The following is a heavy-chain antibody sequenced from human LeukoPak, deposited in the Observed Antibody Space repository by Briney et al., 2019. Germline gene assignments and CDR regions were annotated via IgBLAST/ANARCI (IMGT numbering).Heavy chain of an antibody. Sequence: SETLSLTCTVSGGSISGYYWSWIRQPAGKGLEWIGRIYTSGSTNYNPSLKSRVTISVDTSKNQFSLKLSSVTAADTAVYYCARAGYSSGWYGGYYFDYWGQGTLVTVSS. CDR3: ARAGYSSGWYGGYYFDY. V-gene: IGHV4-4*07. CDR1: GGSISGYY. D-gene: IGHD6-19*01. CDR2: IYTSGST. J-gene: IGHJ4*02.